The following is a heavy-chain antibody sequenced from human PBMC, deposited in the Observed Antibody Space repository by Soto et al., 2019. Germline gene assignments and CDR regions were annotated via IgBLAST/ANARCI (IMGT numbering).Heavy chain of an antibody. J-gene: IGHJ3*01. Sequence: QVQLVESGGGVAKPGGSLRLSCAAPGFTFSSYGMNWVRQAPGKGLEWVAVIWRDGSQKYYADSVKGRFTISREDSDDTLYLRMNSLRAEDTAVYYCARDPESCSGGSCVAFDLWGQGTMVTVSS. CDR3: ARDPESCSGGSCVAFDL. CDR1: GFTFSSYG. D-gene: IGHD2-15*01. V-gene: IGHV3-33*01. CDR2: IWRDGSQK.